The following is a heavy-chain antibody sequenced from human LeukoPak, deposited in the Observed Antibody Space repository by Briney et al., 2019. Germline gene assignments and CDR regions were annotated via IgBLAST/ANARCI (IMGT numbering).Heavy chain of an antibody. CDR1: GFTFNTYA. Sequence: EGSLRLSCVGSGFTFNTYAMGWVRQAPGKGLEWVSGISGSDRSTYYADSVKGRFTISRDNSKNTLYLQMNSLRDEDTALYYCAKYENVMYSRSWYFDYWGQGTLVTVSS. D-gene: IGHD6-13*01. J-gene: IGHJ4*02. CDR3: AKYENVMYSRSWYFDY. V-gene: IGHV3-23*01. CDR2: ISGSDRST.